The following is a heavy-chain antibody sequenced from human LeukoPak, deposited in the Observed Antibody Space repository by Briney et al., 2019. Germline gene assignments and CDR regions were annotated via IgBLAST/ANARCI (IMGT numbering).Heavy chain of an antibody. J-gene: IGHJ4*02. CDR2: VYSGGST. CDR3: ARGPYYYDSSGYRGGHDY. CDR1: GFTVSSNY. V-gene: IGHV3-53*01. D-gene: IGHD3-22*01. Sequence: GSLRLSCAASGFTVSSNYMSWVRQAPGKGLEWVSVVYSGGSTYYADSVKGRFTISRDNSKNTLYLQMNSLRAEDTAVYYCARGPYYYDSSGYRGGHDYWGQGTLVTVSS.